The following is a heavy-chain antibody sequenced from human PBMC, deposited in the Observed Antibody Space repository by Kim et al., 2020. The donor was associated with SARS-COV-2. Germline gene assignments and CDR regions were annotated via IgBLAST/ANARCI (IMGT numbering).Heavy chain of an antibody. CDR2: INHSGST. D-gene: IGHD6-6*01. CDR3: ARGRKSIGPRDPSQSYSYYNGMDV. V-gene: IGHV4-34*01. CDR1: GGSFSGYY. Sequence: SETLSLTCAVSGGSFSGYYWSWIRRPPGKGLEWIGEINHSGSTKYNPSLKSRVTISLGASKNHFSLTQSSVTAADTAVYYCARGRKSIGPRDPSQSYSYYNGMDVWGQGTTVTVSS. J-gene: IGHJ6*02.